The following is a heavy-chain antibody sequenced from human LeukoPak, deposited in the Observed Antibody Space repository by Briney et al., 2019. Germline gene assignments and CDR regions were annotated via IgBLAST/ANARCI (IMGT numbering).Heavy chain of an antibody. V-gene: IGHV1-18*01. Sequence: ASVKVSCKASGYTFTSYGISWVRQAPGQGLEWMGWISAYNGKTNYAQKLQGRVTMTTDTSTSTAYMELRSLRSDDTAVYYCARDGPGVVVVPAASYYYYGMDVWGQGTTVTVSS. CDR3: ARDGPGVVVVPAASYYYYGMDV. J-gene: IGHJ6*02. CDR2: ISAYNGKT. CDR1: GYTFTSYG. D-gene: IGHD2-2*01.